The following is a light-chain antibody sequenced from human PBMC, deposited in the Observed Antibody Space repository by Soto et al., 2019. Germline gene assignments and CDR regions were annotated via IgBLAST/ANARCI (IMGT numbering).Light chain of an antibody. J-gene: IGLJ1*01. V-gene: IGLV2-11*01. CDR2: DVS. CDR1: SSDVGGYNY. CDR3: FSYAVSYTLYV. Sequence: QSALTQPRSVSGSPGQSVTISCTGTSSDVGGYNYVSWYQQHPGKAPKLMIYDVSKRPSGVPDRFSGSKSGNTASLTISGLQAEDEADYYCFSYAVSYTLYVFGTGTKLTVL.